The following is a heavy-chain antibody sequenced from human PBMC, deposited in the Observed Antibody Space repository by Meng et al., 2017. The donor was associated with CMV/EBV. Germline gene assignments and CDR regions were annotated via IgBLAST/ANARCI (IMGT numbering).Heavy chain of an antibody. D-gene: IGHD2-2*01. CDR1: GFTVSSNY. V-gene: IGHV3-53*01. J-gene: IGHJ6*02. CDR3: ARYSFFCSSTSCYNYYYYYGMDV. Sequence: GESLKISCAASGFTVSSNYMSWVRQAPGKGLEWVSVIYSGGSTYYADSVKGRFTISRDKSKNTLYLQMNSLRAEDTAVYYCARYSFFCSSTSCYNYYYYYGMDVWGQGTTVTVSS. CDR2: IYSGGST.